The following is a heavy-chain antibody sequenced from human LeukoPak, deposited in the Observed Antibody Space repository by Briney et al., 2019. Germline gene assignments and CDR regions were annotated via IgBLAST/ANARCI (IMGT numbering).Heavy chain of an antibody. V-gene: IGHV3-7*05. CDR3: ARAGIVDAFDI. Sequence: PGRSLRLSCAASGFTFSSYWMSWVRQAPGKGLEWVANIKQDGSEKYYVDSVKGRFTISRDNAKNSLYLQMNSLRAEDTAVYYCARAGIVDAFDIWGQGTMVTVSS. D-gene: IGHD3-22*01. J-gene: IGHJ3*02. CDR1: GFTFSSYW. CDR2: IKQDGSEK.